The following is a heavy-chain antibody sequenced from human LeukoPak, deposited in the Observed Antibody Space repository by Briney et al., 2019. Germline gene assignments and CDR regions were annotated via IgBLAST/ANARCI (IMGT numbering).Heavy chain of an antibody. CDR2: IYYSGST. D-gene: IGHD1-26*01. J-gene: IGHJ4*02. Sequence: SETLSLTCTVSGGSISSSYYYWGWIRQPPGKGLEWIGSIYYSGSTYYNPSLKSRVTISVDTSKNQFSLKLTPMTAADTAFYYCVRDRELHYWGQGILVTVSS. V-gene: IGHV4-39*07. CDR1: GGSISSSYYY. CDR3: VRDRELHY.